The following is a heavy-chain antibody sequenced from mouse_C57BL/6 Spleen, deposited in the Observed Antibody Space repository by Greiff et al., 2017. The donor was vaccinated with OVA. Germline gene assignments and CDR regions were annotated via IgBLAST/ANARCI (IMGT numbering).Heavy chain of an antibody. V-gene: IGHV5-17*01. Sequence: EVKLMESGGGLVKPGGSLKLSCAASGFTFSDYGMHWVRPAPEKGLEWVAYISSGSSTISYTDTVKGRFTITRDNAKNTLFLQMTSLRSEDTAMYYCARPHSYYYAMDYWGQGTSVTVSS. CDR3: ARPHSYYYAMDY. J-gene: IGHJ4*01. CDR1: GFTFSDYG. CDR2: ISSGSSTI.